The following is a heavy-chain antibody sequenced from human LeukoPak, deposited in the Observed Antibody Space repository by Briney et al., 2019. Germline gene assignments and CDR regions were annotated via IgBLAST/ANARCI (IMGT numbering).Heavy chain of an antibody. CDR3: ARRPGGYYDSSGYYFHFDY. CDR1: GGSISSGDYY. V-gene: IGHV4-30-4*08. J-gene: IGHJ4*02. Sequence: SETLSLTCTVSGGSISSGDYYWSWIRQPPGKGLEWIGYIYYSGSTYYNPSLKSRVTISVDTSKNQFSLKLSSVTAADTSVYYCARRPGGYYDSSGYYFHFDYWGQGTLVTVSS. D-gene: IGHD3-22*01. CDR2: IYYSGST.